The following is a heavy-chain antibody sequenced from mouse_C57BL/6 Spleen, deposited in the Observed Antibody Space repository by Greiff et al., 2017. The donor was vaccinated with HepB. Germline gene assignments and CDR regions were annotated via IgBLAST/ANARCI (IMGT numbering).Heavy chain of an antibody. D-gene: IGHD3-3*01. CDR1: GYTFTSYW. V-gene: IGHV1-55*01. Sequence: QVQLQQPGAELVKPGASVKMSCKASGYTFTSYWITWVKQRPGQGLEWIGDIYPGSGSTNYNEKFKSKATLTVDTSSSTAYMQLSSLTSDGSAVYYCARRAARYVDDWGQGTTLTVSS. CDR3: ARRAARYVDD. J-gene: IGHJ2*01. CDR2: IYPGSGST.